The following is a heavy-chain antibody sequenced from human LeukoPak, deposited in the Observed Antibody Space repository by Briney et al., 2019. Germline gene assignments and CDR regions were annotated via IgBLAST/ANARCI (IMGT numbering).Heavy chain of an antibody. Sequence: GGSLRLSCAASGFTFSSYSINWVRQAPGKGLEWLSYISSGSGTIYYADSVKGRFTISRDNAKNSLYLQMNSLRDEDTAVYYCARGGLYSSGWSDYWGQGTLVTVSS. CDR3: ARGGLYSSGWSDY. V-gene: IGHV3-48*02. CDR2: ISSGSGTI. CDR1: GFTFSSYS. J-gene: IGHJ4*02. D-gene: IGHD6-13*01.